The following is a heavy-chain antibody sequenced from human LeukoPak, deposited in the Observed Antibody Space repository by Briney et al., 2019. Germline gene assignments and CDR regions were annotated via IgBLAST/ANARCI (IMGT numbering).Heavy chain of an antibody. V-gene: IGHV1-2*02. CDR3: ARDRNGVYYYYYMDV. CDR1: GYTFTGYY. CDR2: INPNSGGT. Sequence: ASVKVSCKASGYTFTGYYMHWVRQAPGQGLEWMGWINPNSGGTNYAQKFQGRVTMTRDTSISTAYMELSRLRSDDTAVYYCARDRNGVYYYYYMDVWGKGTTVTVSS. D-gene: IGHD2-8*01. J-gene: IGHJ6*03.